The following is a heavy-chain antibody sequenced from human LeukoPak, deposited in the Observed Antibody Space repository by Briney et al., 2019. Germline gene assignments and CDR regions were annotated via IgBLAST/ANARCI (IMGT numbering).Heavy chain of an antibody. CDR3: ARVGYDSSGYYFDY. D-gene: IGHD3-22*01. CDR1: GGTFSSYA. CDR2: IIPIFGTA. Sequence: SVKLSCKASGGTFSSYAISSVRQAPGQRLEWMGGIIPIFGTANYAQKFQGRVTITADESTSTACMELSSLRSEDTAVYYCARVGYDSSGYYFDYWGEGTLVTVSS. J-gene: IGHJ4*02. V-gene: IGHV1-69*13.